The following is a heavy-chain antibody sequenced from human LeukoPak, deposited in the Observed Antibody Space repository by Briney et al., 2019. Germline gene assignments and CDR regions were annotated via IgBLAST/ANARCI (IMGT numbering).Heavy chain of an antibody. CDR1: GGSFSGYY. CDR2: INHSGST. Sequence: SETLSLTCAVYGGSFSGYYWSWIRQPPGKGLEWIGEINHSGSTNYNPSLKSRVTISVDTSKNQFSLKLSSVTAADTAVYYCARGPVDTAMVIGYYFDYWGQGTLVTVSS. D-gene: IGHD5-18*01. CDR3: ARGPVDTAMVIGYYFDY. J-gene: IGHJ4*02. V-gene: IGHV4-34*01.